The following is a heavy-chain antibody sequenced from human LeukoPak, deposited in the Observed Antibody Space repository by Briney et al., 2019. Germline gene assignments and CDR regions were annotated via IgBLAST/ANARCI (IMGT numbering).Heavy chain of an antibody. D-gene: IGHD6-6*01. Sequence: SETLSLTCTVSGDSISSYYWSWIRQPPGKGLESIGYIYNSGSTNYIPSLKSRVTISVDTSKNQFSLKLSSVTAADTAVYYCARAYSSSSWGWFDPWGQGPWSPSP. CDR2: IYNSGST. V-gene: IGHV4-59*01. CDR3: ARAYSSSSWGWFDP. J-gene: IGHJ5*02. CDR1: GDSISSYY.